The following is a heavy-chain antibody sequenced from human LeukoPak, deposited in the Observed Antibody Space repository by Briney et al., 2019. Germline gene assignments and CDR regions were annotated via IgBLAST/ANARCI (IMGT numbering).Heavy chain of an antibody. D-gene: IGHD3-3*01. CDR1: GGSISSGGYS. Sequence: SETLSLTCAVSGGSISSGGYSWSWIRQPPGKGLEWIGYIYHSGSTYYNPSLKSRVTISVDRSKNQFSLKLSSVTAADTAVYYCARHSTFFGVVIIKGRVRGPFDYWGQGTLVTVSS. CDR2: IYHSGST. V-gene: IGHV4-30-2*01. CDR3: ARHSTFFGVVIIKGRVRGPFDY. J-gene: IGHJ4*02.